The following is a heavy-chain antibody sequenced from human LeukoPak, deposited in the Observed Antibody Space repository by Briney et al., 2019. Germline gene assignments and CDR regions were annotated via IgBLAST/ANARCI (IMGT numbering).Heavy chain of an antibody. CDR1: GFTFSSYA. CDR2: ISGSGGST. Sequence: LRGSLRLSCAASGFTFSSYAMSWVRQAPGKGLEWVSAISGSGGSTYYADSVKGRFTISRDSSKNTLYLQMSSLRDEDTAVYYCAKNNDYGGSYWYFDLWGRGTLVTVSS. V-gene: IGHV3-23*01. D-gene: IGHD4-23*01. J-gene: IGHJ2*01. CDR3: AKNNDYGGSYWYFDL.